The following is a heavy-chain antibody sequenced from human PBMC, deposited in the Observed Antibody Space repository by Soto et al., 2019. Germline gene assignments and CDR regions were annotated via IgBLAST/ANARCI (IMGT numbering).Heavy chain of an antibody. CDR3: ARDRAQRGSYSHRAFDI. D-gene: IGHD1-26*01. V-gene: IGHV4-61*01. Sequence: QVQLQESGPGLVKPSETLSLTCTVSGGSVSSGSYYWSWIRQPPGKGLEWIGYIYYSGSTNYNPSLKSRVNTAVDTSKNQFSLKLSSVTAADTAVYYCARDRAQRGSYSHRAFDIWGQGTMVTVSS. CDR1: GGSVSSGSYY. J-gene: IGHJ3*02. CDR2: IYYSGST.